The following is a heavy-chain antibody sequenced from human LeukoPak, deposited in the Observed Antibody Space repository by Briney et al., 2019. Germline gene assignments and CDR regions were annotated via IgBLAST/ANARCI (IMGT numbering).Heavy chain of an antibody. CDR3: AAVDTAMAAKGYYYYGMDV. D-gene: IGHD5-18*01. CDR1: GYTLTELS. CDR2: FDPEDGET. Sequence: GASVKVSCKVSGYTLTELSMHWVRQAPGKGLGWMGGFDPEDGETIYAQKFQGRVTMTEDTSTATAYMELSSLRSEDTAVYYCAAVDTAMAAKGYYYYGMDVWGQGTTVTVSS. J-gene: IGHJ6*02. V-gene: IGHV1-24*01.